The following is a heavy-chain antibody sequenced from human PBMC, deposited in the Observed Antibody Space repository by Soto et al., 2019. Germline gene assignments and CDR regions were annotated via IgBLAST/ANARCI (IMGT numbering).Heavy chain of an antibody. V-gene: IGHV1-69*06. CDR1: GGTFSSYA. CDR2: IIPIFGTA. CDR3: ARGYYDYVWGSYRPHYYYYGMDV. D-gene: IGHD3-16*02. J-gene: IGHJ6*02. Sequence: QVQLVQSGAEVKKPGSSVKVSCKASGGTFSSYAISWVRQAPGQGLEWMGGIIPIFGTANYAQKFQGRVTITADKSTSTAYMELSSLRSEDTAVYYCARGYYDYVWGSYRPHYYYYGMDVWSQGTTVTVSS.